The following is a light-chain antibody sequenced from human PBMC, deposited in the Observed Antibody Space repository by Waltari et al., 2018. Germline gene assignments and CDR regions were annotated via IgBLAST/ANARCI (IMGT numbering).Light chain of an antibody. V-gene: IGLV4-69*01. CDR3: QTGGHGTWV. J-gene: IGLJ3*02. CDR1: SGHTSNT. Sequence: QLVLTQSPSASASLGASVKLTCTLSSGHTSNTVAWLQQQPEKGPRYLMKVNRDGSHSKGDEIPDRFSGSSSGAERYLTISSLQSEDEADYYGQTGGHGTWVFGGGTKLTVL. CDR2: VNRDGSH.